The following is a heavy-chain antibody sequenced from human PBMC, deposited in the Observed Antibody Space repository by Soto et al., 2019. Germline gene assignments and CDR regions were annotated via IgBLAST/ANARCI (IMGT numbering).Heavy chain of an antibody. Sequence: SVKVSCKASGGTFSSYAISWVRQAPGQGLEWMGGIIPIFGTANYAQKFQGRVTITADESTSTAYMELSSLRSEDTAVYYCARDLGGGYDSPPIGDYWGQGTLVTVSS. J-gene: IGHJ4*02. CDR3: ARDLGGGYDSPPIGDY. D-gene: IGHD5-12*01. CDR2: IIPIFGTA. V-gene: IGHV1-69*13. CDR1: GGTFSSYA.